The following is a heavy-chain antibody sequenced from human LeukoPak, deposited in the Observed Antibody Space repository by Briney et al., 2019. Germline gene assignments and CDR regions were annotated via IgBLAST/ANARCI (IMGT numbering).Heavy chain of an antibody. CDR1: GFTFSSYA. Sequence: GGSLRLSCAASGFTFSSYAMHWVRQAPGKGLEWVAVKSCDGSNKYYADSVKGRFTISRDNSKNTLYLQMNSLRAEDTAVYYCARDIDYWGQGTLVTVSS. J-gene: IGHJ4*02. CDR2: KSCDGSNK. V-gene: IGHV3-30-3*01. CDR3: ARDIDY.